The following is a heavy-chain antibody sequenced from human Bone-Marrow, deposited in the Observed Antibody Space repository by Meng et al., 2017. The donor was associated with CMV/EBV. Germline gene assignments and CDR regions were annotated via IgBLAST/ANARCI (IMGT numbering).Heavy chain of an antibody. V-gene: IGHV4-61*01. D-gene: IGHD1-26*01. J-gene: IGHJ4*02. CDR1: GGSVSSGSYY. Sequence: SETLSLTCTVSGGSVSSGSYYWSWIRQPPGKGLEWIGEIDLTGSTNYNPSLKSRVTISVDTPKNQLSLKLSFVTAADTAVYYCARGSVGARLATWGQGTLVTVSS. CDR3: ARGSVGARLAT. CDR2: IDLTGST.